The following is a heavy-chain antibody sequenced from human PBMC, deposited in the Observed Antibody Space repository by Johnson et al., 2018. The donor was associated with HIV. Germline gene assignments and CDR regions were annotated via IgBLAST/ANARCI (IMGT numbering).Heavy chain of an antibody. CDR3: ARDLDTAMVTCAFDI. V-gene: IGHV3-30*02. J-gene: IGHJ3*02. D-gene: IGHD5-18*01. CDR2: IRYDGSNK. CDR1: GFTFSSYG. Sequence: QMLLVESGGGVVQPGGSLRLSCAASGFTFSSYGMHWVRQAPGKGLEWVAFIRYDGSNKYYADSVKGRFTISRDNSKNTLYLQMNSLRAEDTAVYYCARDLDTAMVTCAFDIWGQGTMVTVSS.